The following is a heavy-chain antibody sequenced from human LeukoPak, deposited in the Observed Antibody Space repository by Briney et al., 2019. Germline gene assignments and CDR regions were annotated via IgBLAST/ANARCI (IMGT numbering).Heavy chain of an antibody. Sequence: SETLSLTCTVSGGSISSSSYYWGWIRQPPGKGLEWIGSIYYSGSTYYNPSLKSRVTISVDTSKNQFSLKLSSVTAADTAVYYCARVRPRPDSSGYSGFDYWGQGTLVTVSS. V-gene: IGHV4-39*07. D-gene: IGHD3-22*01. J-gene: IGHJ4*02. CDR2: IYYSGST. CDR1: GGSISSSSYY. CDR3: ARVRPRPDSSGYSGFDY.